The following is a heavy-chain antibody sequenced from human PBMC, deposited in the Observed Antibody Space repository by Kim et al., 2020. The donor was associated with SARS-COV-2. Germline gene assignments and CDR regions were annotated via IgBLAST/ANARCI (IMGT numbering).Heavy chain of an antibody. J-gene: IGHJ4*02. V-gene: IGHV3-23*01. Sequence: GGSLRLSCAASGFTFSSNAMGWVRQAPGKGLEWVSDISDSGINTYYADYVKGRFTISRDNSKNTVYLQMNNVRAEDTAIYYCARTAGVSGTSYLFWGPGTLVTVST. CDR2: ISDSGINT. CDR3: ARTAGVSGTSYLF. CDR1: GFTFSSNA. D-gene: IGHD3-10*01.